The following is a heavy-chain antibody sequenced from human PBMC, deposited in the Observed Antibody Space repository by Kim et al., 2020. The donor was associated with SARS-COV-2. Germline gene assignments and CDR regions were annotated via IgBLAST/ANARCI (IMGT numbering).Heavy chain of an antibody. Sequence: DSVKGRFTISRDNSKNTLYLQMNSLRAEDTAVYYCAKDLGQWLVPDYFDYWGQGTLVTVSS. D-gene: IGHD6-19*01. V-gene: IGHV3-23*01. J-gene: IGHJ4*02. CDR3: AKDLGQWLVPDYFDY.